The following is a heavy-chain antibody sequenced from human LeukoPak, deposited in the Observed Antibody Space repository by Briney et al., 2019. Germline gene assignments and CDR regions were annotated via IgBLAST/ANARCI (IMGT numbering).Heavy chain of an antibody. Sequence: SETLSLTCTVSGASISSGGRYWSWIRQHPGKGLEWVGYVYYSGGTYYNPSLESRVTISVDTSKRQFSLKLISVTVADTAIYFCTRHLARATTGDYFDYWGQGALVTVSS. CDR3: TRHLARATTGDYFDY. D-gene: IGHD4-17*01. V-gene: IGHV4-31*03. J-gene: IGHJ4*02. CDR2: VYYSGGT. CDR1: GASISSGGRY.